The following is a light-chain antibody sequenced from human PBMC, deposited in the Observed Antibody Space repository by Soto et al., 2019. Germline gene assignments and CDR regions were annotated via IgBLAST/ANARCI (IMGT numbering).Light chain of an antibody. CDR1: SSDVGGYNY. CDR3: SSYTSSSTLDV. Sequence: QSALTQPASVSGSPGQSITISCTGTSSDVGGYNYVSWYQQHPGKAPKLMIYDVSNRPSGVSNRFSGSKSGNTASLPISGLQAEDEADYYCSSYTSSSTLDVFGTVTKLTVL. CDR2: DVS. V-gene: IGLV2-14*01. J-gene: IGLJ1*01.